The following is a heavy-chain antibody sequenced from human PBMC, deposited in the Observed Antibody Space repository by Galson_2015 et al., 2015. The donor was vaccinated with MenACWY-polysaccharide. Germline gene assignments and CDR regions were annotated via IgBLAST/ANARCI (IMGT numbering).Heavy chain of an antibody. Sequence: CAISGDSVSSHSAAWNWIRQSPSRGLEWLGRTYYRSKWYNDYAVSVKSRITINPDTSKNQFSLQLNSVTPEDTAVYYCARVNYDLWSGHPMSFDYWGQGTLVTVSS. CDR3: ARVNYDLWSGHPMSFDY. V-gene: IGHV6-1*01. CDR2: TYYRSKWYN. CDR1: GDSVSSHSAA. J-gene: IGHJ4*02. D-gene: IGHD3-3*01.